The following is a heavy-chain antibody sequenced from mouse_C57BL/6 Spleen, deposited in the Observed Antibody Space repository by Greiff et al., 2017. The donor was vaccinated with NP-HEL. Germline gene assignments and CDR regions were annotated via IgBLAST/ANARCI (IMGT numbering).Heavy chain of an antibody. Sequence: QVQLKESGPGLVAPSQSLSITCTVSGFSLTSYAISWVRQPPGKGLEWLGVIWPGGGTNYNSALKSRMSISKDNSKSQVFLKMNSLQTDDTARYYCARDYDYAMDYWGQGTSVTVSS. J-gene: IGHJ4*01. CDR1: GFSLTSYA. CDR2: IWPGGGT. CDR3: ARDYDYAMDY. V-gene: IGHV2-9-1*01. D-gene: IGHD2-4*01.